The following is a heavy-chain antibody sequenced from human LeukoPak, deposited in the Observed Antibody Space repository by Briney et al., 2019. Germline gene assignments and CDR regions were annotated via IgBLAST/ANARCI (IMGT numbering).Heavy chain of an antibody. CDR3: ARGSGYYYGSGSFPFDY. V-gene: IGHV1-8*01. D-gene: IGHD3-10*01. Sequence: ASVKVSCKASGYTFTSYDINWVRQATGQGLEWMGWMNPNSGNTGYAQKFQGRVTTTRNTSISTAYMELSSLRSEDTAVYYCARGSGYYYGSGSFPFDYWGQGTLVTVSS. CDR2: MNPNSGNT. J-gene: IGHJ4*02. CDR1: GYTFTSYD.